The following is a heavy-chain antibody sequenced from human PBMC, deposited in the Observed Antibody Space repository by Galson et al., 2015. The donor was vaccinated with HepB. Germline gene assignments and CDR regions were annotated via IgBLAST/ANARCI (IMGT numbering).Heavy chain of an antibody. J-gene: IGHJ1*01. CDR2: ISGSGDNT. CDR3: AKSLPATSATAASLSHAEYFQY. V-gene: IGHV3-23*01. CDR1: GFTFSDYA. Sequence: SLRLSCAASGFTFSDYAMSWVRQAPGKGLEWVSVISGSGDNTYHADSVKGRFTISRDNSKYTLYLQMSSLRAEDTAVYYCAKSLPATSATAASLSHAEYFQYWGQGTLVTVSS. D-gene: IGHD6-13*01.